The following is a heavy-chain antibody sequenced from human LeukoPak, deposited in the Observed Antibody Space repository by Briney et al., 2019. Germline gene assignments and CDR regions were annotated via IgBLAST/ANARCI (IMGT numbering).Heavy chain of an antibody. Sequence: PSETLSLTCTVSGGSISSYYWSWIRQPPGKGLEWIAYIYYSGSTNYNPSLKSRVTISVDTSKNRFSLKLSSVTAADTAVYYCARRYGSGSQEFDLWGQGTLVTVSS. CDR1: GGSISSYY. CDR3: ARRYGSGSQEFDL. J-gene: IGHJ5*02. D-gene: IGHD3-10*01. CDR2: IYYSGST. V-gene: IGHV4-59*01.